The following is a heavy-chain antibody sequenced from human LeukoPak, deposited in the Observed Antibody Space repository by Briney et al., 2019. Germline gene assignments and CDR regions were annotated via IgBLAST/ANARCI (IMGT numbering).Heavy chain of an antibody. D-gene: IGHD3-22*01. J-gene: IGHJ3*02. CDR1: GFTFSSHA. V-gene: IGHV3-48*02. CDR2: ISISGDTT. CDR3: ASPGPISSGDAFDI. Sequence: GGSLRLSCGASGFTFSSHAMTWVRQAPGKGLEWVSAISISGDTTYYADSVKGRFTISRDNAKNSLYLQMNSLRDEDTAVYYCASPGPISSGDAFDIWGQGTMVTVSS.